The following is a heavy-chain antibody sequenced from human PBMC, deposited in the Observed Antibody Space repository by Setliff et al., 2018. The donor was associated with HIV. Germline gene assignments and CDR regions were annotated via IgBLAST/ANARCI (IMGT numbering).Heavy chain of an antibody. CDR2: VYYSGST. CDR3: ARAYYYEGYYMDV. J-gene: IGHJ6*03. V-gene: IGHV4-59*01. CDR1: GGSISSYY. Sequence: PSETLSLTCTVSGGSISSYYWTWIRQPPGEGLEWIEYVYYSGSTIYNPSLNSRVTISVDTSKNQFSLKLSSVTAVDTAVYYCARAYYYEGYYMDVWGKGTTVTVSS. D-gene: IGHD3-22*01.